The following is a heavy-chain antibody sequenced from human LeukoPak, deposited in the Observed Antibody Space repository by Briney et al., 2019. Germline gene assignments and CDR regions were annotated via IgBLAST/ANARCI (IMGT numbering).Heavy chain of an antibody. CDR3: ARVLTGTTDYYYYYMDV. J-gene: IGHJ6*03. V-gene: IGHV4-59*11. CDR2: IDYSGST. Sequence: PSETLSLTCTVAGASISSHYWSWLRQPRGKGREWVGYIDYSGSTNYNPSLKSRVTISVDPSKNQFALKLSSVTAADTAVYYCARVLTGTTDYYYYYMDVWGKGTTVTVSS. CDR1: GASISSHY. D-gene: IGHD1-20*01.